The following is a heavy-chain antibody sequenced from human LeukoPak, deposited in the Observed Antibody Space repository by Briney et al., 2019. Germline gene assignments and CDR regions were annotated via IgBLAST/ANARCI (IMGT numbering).Heavy chain of an antibody. CDR3: ARHYYGSGSYYNR. CDR2: IYYSGST. Sequence: PSETLSLTCTVSGGSISSYYWSWIRQPPGKGLEWIGYIYYSGSTNYNPSLKSRVTISVDTSKNQFSLKLSSVTAADTAVYYCARHYYGSGSYYNRWGQGTLVTVSS. CDR1: GGSISSYY. V-gene: IGHV4-59*08. D-gene: IGHD3-10*01. J-gene: IGHJ5*02.